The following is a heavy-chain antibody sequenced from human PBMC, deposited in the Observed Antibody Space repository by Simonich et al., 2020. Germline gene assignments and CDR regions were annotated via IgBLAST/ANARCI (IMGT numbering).Heavy chain of an antibody. CDR2: IWYDGSNK. Sequence: QVQLVESGGGVVQPGRSLRLSLAASVFTFSSFGMHWFRQVPGKGLRRVEVIWYDGSNKYYSDSVKGRFTISRDKSKNTLYLQMNSLRAEDTAVYYCARHLPGIAVTGTPRDFDYWGQGTLVTVSS. D-gene: IGHD6-19*01. V-gene: IGHV3-33*01. CDR1: VFTFSSFG. CDR3: ARHLPGIAVTGTPRDFDY. J-gene: IGHJ4*02.